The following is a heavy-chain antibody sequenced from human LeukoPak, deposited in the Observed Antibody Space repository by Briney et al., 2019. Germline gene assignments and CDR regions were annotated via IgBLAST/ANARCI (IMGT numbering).Heavy chain of an antibody. D-gene: IGHD5-18*01. CDR1: GGSISSSSYY. CDR3: ARAQRGYSYGLYFDY. J-gene: IGHJ4*02. Sequence: PSETLSLTCTVSGGSISSSSYYWGWIRQPPGKGLEWIGSIYYSGSTYYNPSLKSRVTISVDTSKNQFSLKLSSVTAADTAVYYCARAQRGYSYGLYFDYWGQGTLVTVSS. V-gene: IGHV4-39*07. CDR2: IYYSGST.